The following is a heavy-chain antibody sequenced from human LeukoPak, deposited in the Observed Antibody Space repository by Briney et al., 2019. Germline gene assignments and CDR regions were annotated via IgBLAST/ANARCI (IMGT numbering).Heavy chain of an antibody. CDR3: ARVGGSGSYWGYFFDY. CDR1: GYTFTGYY. Sequence: ASVTVSCKASGYTFTGYYMHWVRQAPGQGLEWMGRIIPILGIANYAQKFQGRVTITADKSTSTAYMELSSLRSEDTAVYYCARVGGSGSYWGYFFDYWGQGTLVTVSS. D-gene: IGHD3-10*01. V-gene: IGHV1-69*04. J-gene: IGHJ4*02. CDR2: IIPILGIA.